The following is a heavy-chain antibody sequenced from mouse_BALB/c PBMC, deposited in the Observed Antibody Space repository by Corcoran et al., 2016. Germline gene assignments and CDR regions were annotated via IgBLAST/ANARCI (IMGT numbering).Heavy chain of an antibody. CDR1: GYTFTNYG. CDR2: INTYTGEP. CDR3: AREPRAMDY. J-gene: IGHJ4*01. Sequence: QIQLVQSGPELKKHGETVKISCNASGYTFTNYGMKWVKQAPGKGLKWMGWINTYTGEPTYADDFKGRFAFSLETSASTAYLQINNLKNEDTATYFCAREPRAMDYWGQGTSVTVSS. V-gene: IGHV9-3-1*01.